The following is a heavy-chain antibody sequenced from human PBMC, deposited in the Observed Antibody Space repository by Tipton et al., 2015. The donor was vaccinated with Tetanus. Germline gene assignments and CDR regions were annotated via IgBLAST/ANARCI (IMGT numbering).Heavy chain of an antibody. Sequence: SLRLSCAASGFTLSTYWMSWVRQAPGKGLECVVAISYDGGHQYYADSVKGRFIVSRDNSKNTISLQMHSLRPEDTAVYYCVNFATSWGQGTLVTVSS. CDR3: VNFATS. CDR2: ISYDGGHQ. J-gene: IGHJ5*02. CDR1: GFTLSTYW. V-gene: IGHV3-30-3*01.